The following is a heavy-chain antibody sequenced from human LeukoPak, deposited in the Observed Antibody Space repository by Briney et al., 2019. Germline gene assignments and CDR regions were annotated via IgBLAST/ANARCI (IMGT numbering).Heavy chain of an antibody. Sequence: PGGSLRLSCAASGFTVSSNYMSWVRQAPGKGLEWVSVIYSGGSTYYADSVKGRFTISRDNSKNTLYLQMNSLRAEDTAVYYCAVNYYGSGSYYRAPVDYWGQGTLVTVSS. V-gene: IGHV3-53*01. CDR2: IYSGGST. J-gene: IGHJ4*02. CDR3: AVNYYGSGSYYRAPVDY. CDR1: GFTVSSNY. D-gene: IGHD3-10*01.